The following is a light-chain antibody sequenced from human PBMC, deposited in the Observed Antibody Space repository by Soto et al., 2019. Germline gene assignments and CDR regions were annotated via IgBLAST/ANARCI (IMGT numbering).Light chain of an antibody. V-gene: IGKV3-20*01. J-gene: IGKJ1*01. CDR3: QQYGSSPRT. CDR2: DAS. CDR1: QSVSSSY. Sequence: EIVLTQSPGTLSLSPGERATLSCRASQSVSSSYLAWYQQKPGRAPRLLIYDASSRATGIPDRFSGSGSGTDFTLTISRLEPEDCAVYYCQQYGSSPRTFGQGTKVEIK.